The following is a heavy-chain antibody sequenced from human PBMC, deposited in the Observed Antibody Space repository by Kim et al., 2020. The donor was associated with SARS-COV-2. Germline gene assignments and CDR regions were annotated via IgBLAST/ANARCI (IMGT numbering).Heavy chain of an antibody. D-gene: IGHD2-15*01. J-gene: IGHJ4*02. CDR1: GYTFTSYG. CDR2: ISAYNGNT. CDR3: ARDRSGGSCCQPRAVDY. V-gene: IGHV1-18*04. Sequence: ASVKVSCKASGYTFTSYGISWVRQAPGQGLEWMGWISAYNGNTNYAQKLQGRVTMTTDTSTSTAYMELRSLRSDDTAVYYCARDRSGGSCCQPRAVDYWGQGTLVTVSS.